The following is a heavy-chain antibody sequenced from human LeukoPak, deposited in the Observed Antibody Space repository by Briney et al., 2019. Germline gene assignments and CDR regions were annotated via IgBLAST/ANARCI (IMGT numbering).Heavy chain of an antibody. J-gene: IGHJ6*03. CDR1: GGSISSGSYY. D-gene: IGHD2-2*01. CDR3: ARARWDIVVVPAAAVNYYYYYYMDV. CDR2: IYSSGST. Sequence: SQTLPLTCTVSGGSISSGSYYWSWIRQPAGKGLEWIGRIYSSGSTNYNPSLKSRVTISVDTSKNQFSLKLSSVTAADTAMYYCARARWDIVVVPAAAVNYYYYYYMDVWGKGTTVTISS. V-gene: IGHV4-61*02.